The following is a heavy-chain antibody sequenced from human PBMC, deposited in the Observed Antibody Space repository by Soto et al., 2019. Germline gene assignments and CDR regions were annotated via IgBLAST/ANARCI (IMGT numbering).Heavy chain of an antibody. CDR2: ISGSGGST. CDR3: AKDGIRAGTTYKNYYYYSGLDV. CDR1: GFTFSSYA. D-gene: IGHD1-1*01. V-gene: IGHV3-23*01. Sequence: GGSLRLSCAASGFTFSSYAMSWVRQAPGKGLEWVSAISGSGGSTYYADSVKGRFTISRDNSKNTLYLQMNSPRAEDMAVYYCAKDGIRAGTTYKNYYYYSGLDVWGQGTTVTVSS. J-gene: IGHJ6*02.